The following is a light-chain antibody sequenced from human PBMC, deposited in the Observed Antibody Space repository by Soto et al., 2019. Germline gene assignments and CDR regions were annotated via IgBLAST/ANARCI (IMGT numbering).Light chain of an antibody. CDR3: HQYGYSPNT. V-gene: IGKV3-20*01. J-gene: IGKJ2*01. CDR2: GAS. Sequence: EIVLTQSPGTLSLSPGERATLSCRASRSVSSRYLAWYQQKAGQAPRLLISGASSRATGLPDRFSGSGSGTDFPLIVRRLEPEEFAMYYCHQYGYSPNTFGQGTKVEIK. CDR1: RSVSSRY.